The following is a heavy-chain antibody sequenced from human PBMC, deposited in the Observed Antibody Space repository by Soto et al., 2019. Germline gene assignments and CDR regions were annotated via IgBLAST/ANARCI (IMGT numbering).Heavy chain of an antibody. CDR2: IIPIFGTA. J-gene: IGHJ4*02. CDR1: GGTFSSYA. D-gene: IGHD6-19*01. CDR3: ARVSAVAAL. V-gene: IGHV1-69*13. Sequence: EASVKVSCKASGGTFSSYATSWVRQAPGQGLEWMGGIIPIFGTANYAQKFQGRVTITADESTSTAHMELSSLRSEDTAVYYCARVSAVAALWGQGTLVTVSS.